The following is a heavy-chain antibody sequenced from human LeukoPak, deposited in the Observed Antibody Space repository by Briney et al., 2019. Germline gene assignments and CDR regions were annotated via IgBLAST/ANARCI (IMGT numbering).Heavy chain of an antibody. V-gene: IGHV3-23*01. CDR3: ASHPPQYSSGWYRSSYYYYGMDV. CDR1: GFTFSSYA. D-gene: IGHD6-19*01. J-gene: IGHJ6*02. Sequence: GGSLRLSCEASGFTFSSYAMSWVRQAPGKGLEWVSAISGSGGSTYYADSVKGRFTISRDNSKNTLYLQMNSLRAEDTAVYYCASHPPQYSSGWYRSSYYYYGMDVWGQGTTVTVSS. CDR2: ISGSGGST.